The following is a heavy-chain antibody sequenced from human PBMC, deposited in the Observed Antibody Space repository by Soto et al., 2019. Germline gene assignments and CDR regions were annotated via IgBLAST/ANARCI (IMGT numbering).Heavy chain of an antibody. Sequence: ASVKVSCKASGYTFTSYGISWVRQAPGQGLEWMGWIRAYNGYTNYAQKFQGRVTMTTDTSTSTAYMELRSLISDDTAVYYCARASDGYRSGWYVGYLDYWGQGTLVTVS. CDR2: IRAYNGYT. CDR3: ARASDGYRSGWYVGYLDY. CDR1: GYTFTSYG. J-gene: IGHJ4*02. V-gene: IGHV1-18*04. D-gene: IGHD6-19*01.